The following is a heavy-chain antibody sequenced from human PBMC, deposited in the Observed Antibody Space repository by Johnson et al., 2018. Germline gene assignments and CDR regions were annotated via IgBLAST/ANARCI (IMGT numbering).Heavy chain of an antibody. CDR3: AWGRYSSGSDALHI. V-gene: IGHV3-21*01. J-gene: IGHJ3*02. Sequence: VQLVQSGGGLVKPGGSLRLSCAASGFTFSSYTMNWVRQAPGKGLEWVSSISDSSGYIHYADSVKGRFTISRDNAKNSLYLQMNSLRAEDTAVYYCAWGRYSSGSDALHIWGQGTMVTVSS. D-gene: IGHD6-19*01. CDR1: GFTFSSYT. CDR2: ISDSSGYI.